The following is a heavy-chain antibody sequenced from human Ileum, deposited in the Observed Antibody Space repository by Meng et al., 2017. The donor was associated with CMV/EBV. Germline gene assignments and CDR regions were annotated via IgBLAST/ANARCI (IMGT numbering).Heavy chain of an antibody. CDR1: SASFCDFF. D-gene: IGHD1-14*01. J-gene: IGHJ4*02. Sequence: LFEPPEPLSLHCDVYSASFCDFFWRWTRPLPGKGLEWIGEIHPSGSTHYNPSLESRVSISVHMSNNQFSLKVSSVTAADTAVYYCARGQDNHKGGVHWGQGTLVTVSS. V-gene: IGHV4-34*01. CDR3: ARGQDNHKGGVH. CDR2: IHPSGST.